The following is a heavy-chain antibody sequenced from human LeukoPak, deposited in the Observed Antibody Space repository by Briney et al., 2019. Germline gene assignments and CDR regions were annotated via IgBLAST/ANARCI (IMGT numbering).Heavy chain of an antibody. V-gene: IGHV3-48*03. Sequence: NPGGSLSLSCAASGFSFSNYEMNWVRRAPGKGLGWISYITASSTTIYYADSVKGRFTISRDNAKNSLYLQMNGLRGEDTAVYYCAKGPGARGHFNWFDPWGQGTLVTVSS. CDR3: AKGPGARGHFNWFDP. D-gene: IGHD5-12*01. J-gene: IGHJ5*02. CDR2: ITASSTTI. CDR1: GFSFSNYE.